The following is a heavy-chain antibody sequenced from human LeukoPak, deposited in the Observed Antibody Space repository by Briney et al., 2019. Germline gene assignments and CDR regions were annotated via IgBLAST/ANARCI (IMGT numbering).Heavy chain of an antibody. J-gene: IGHJ4*02. CDR3: AKVGSGWYYFDY. D-gene: IGHD6-19*01. CDR1: GFTFSSYA. V-gene: IGHV3-23*01. CDR2: ISGSGGRT. Sequence: GGSLRLSCAASGFTFSSYAMSWVRQAPGKGLEWVSGISGSGGRTYYADSVKGRFTISRDNSKNTLYLQMNSLRADDMAVYYCAKVGSGWYYFDYWGQGTLVTVSS.